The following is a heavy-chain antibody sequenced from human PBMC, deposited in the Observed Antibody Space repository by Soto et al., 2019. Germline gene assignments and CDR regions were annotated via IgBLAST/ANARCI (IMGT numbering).Heavy chain of an antibody. V-gene: IGHV4-4*02. J-gene: IGHJ3*01. D-gene: IGHD3-10*01. CDR1: GGSISSSNW. CDR3: ARGDLKGFA. CDR2: IYHSGST. Sequence: QVQLQESGPGLVKPSGTLSLTCAVSGGSISSSNWWSLVRHPPGKGLEWMGEIYHSGSTNYNPSLKGRVTISVDKSKNPFSLKLSSVTAADTAVYYCARGDLKGFAWGQGTMVTVSS.